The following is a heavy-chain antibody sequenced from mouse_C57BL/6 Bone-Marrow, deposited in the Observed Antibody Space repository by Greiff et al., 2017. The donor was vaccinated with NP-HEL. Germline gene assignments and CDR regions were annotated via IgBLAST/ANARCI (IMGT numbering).Heavy chain of an antibody. CDR2: IYPSDSET. J-gene: IGHJ4*01. D-gene: IGHD3-2*02. CDR1: GYTFTSYW. V-gene: IGHV1-61*01. CDR3: ASPRQLRLQHYYAMDY. Sequence: VKLQQPGAELVRPGSSVKLSCKASGYTFTSYWMDWVKQRPGQGLEWIGNIYPSDSETHYNQKFKDKATLTVDKSSSTAYMQLSSLTSEDSAVYYCASPRQLRLQHYYAMDYWGQGTSVTVSS.